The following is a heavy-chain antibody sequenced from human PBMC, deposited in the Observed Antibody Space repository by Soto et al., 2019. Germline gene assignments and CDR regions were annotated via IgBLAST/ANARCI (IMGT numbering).Heavy chain of an antibody. CDR1: GFTFDDSA. CDR2: INGKSDRI. D-gene: IGHD1-26*01. CDR3: VKDESINWYSGHLRH. Sequence: GGSLTLSCAASGFTFDDSAMHWDRQVAGKGLEWVSGINGKSDRIGYADSVKGRIAISREKAKNSLHQQISSLRAEDTALYYCVKDESINWYSGHLRHWAKGTLVTVSS. J-gene: IGHJ1*01. V-gene: IGHV3-9*01.